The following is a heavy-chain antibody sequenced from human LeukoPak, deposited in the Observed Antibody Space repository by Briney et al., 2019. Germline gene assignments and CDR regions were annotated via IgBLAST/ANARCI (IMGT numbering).Heavy chain of an antibody. Sequence: PSETLSLTCTVSGGSISSSSYYWGWIRQPPGKGLEWIGSIYYSGNTYYNPSLKSRVTISVDRSKNQFSLKLSSVTAADTAVYYCARDPLAARGVYYFDYWGQGTLVTVSS. V-gene: IGHV4-39*07. D-gene: IGHD6-6*01. J-gene: IGHJ4*02. CDR1: GGSISSSSYY. CDR2: IYYSGNT. CDR3: ARDPLAARGVYYFDY.